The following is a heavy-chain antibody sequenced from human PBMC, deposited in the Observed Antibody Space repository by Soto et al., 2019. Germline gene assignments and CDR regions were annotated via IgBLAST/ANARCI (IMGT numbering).Heavy chain of an antibody. D-gene: IGHD3-10*01. V-gene: IGHV4-39*01. CDR1: GGSISSSSYY. Sequence: QLQLQESGPGLVKPSETLSLTCTVSGGSISSSSYYWGWIRQPPGKGLEWIGSIYYSGSTYYNPSLKSRVTISVDTSKNQFSLKLSSVTAADTAVYYCARLRFEGSWFGERYFDYWGQGTLVTVSS. CDR2: IYYSGST. J-gene: IGHJ4*02. CDR3: ARLRFEGSWFGERYFDY.